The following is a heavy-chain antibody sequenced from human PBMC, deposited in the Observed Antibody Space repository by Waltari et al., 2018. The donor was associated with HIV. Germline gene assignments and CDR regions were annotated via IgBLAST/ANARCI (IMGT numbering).Heavy chain of an antibody. J-gene: IGHJ6*02. Sequence: QVQLQESGPGLVKPSQTLSLTCTVSGGSISSGSYYWSWLRQPAGKGLEWIGRIYTSGSTNYNPSLKSRVTISVDTSKNQFSLKLSSVTAADTAVYYCARGRFGEFSYYYYGMDVWGQGTTVTVSS. D-gene: IGHD3-10*01. CDR3: ARGRFGEFSYYYYGMDV. CDR1: GGSISSGSYY. V-gene: IGHV4-61*02. CDR2: IYTSGST.